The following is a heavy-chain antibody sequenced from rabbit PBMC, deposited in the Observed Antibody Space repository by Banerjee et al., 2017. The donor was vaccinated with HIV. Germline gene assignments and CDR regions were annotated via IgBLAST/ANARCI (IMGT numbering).Heavy chain of an antibody. CDR1: GFSLSSSYY. CDR2: IDGGSSGRT. CDR3: ARGGYAGGSYYFYYFNL. V-gene: IGHV1S40*01. D-gene: IGHD8-1*01. Sequence: QSLEESGGGLVQPEGSLTLTCTASGFSLSSSYYMCWVRQAPGKGLEWTACIDGGSSGRTRYATWAKGRFTISKPSSTTVTLQMTSLTAADTATYFCARGGYAGGSYYFYYFNLWGPGTLVTVS. J-gene: IGHJ4*01.